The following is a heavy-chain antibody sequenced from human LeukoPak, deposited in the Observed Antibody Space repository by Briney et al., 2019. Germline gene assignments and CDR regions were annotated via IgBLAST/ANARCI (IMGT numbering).Heavy chain of an antibody. Sequence: SQTLSLTCTVSGGSISSGSYYWSWIRQPAGKGLEWIGRIYTSGSTNYNPSLKSRVTISVDTSRNQFSLKLSSVTAADTAVYYCARGRDYYDSSGYYPTYYYYYYMDVWGKGTTVTVSS. D-gene: IGHD3-22*01. V-gene: IGHV4-61*02. CDR1: GGSISSGSYY. CDR2: IYTSGST. J-gene: IGHJ6*03. CDR3: ARGRDYYDSSGYYPTYYYYYYMDV.